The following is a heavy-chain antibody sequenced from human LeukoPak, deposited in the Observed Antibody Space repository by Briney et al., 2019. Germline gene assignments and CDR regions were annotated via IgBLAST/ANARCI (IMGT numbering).Heavy chain of an antibody. V-gene: IGHV3-30*04. CDR3: ARRQYHNWFDP. CDR2: ISYDGSAK. Sequence: GGSLRLSCAASGFTFSTNAMHWVRQAPGKGLEWVAVISYDGSAKYYADSVKGRFTISRDNSKNTLYVQMNSLRSEDTAVYYCARRQYHNWFDPWGQGTLVTVSS. J-gene: IGHJ5*02. D-gene: IGHD4-11*01. CDR1: GFTFSTNA.